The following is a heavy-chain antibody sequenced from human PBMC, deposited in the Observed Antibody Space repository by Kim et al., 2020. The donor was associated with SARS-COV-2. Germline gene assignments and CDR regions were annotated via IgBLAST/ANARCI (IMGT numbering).Heavy chain of an antibody. V-gene: IGHV4-59*01. CDR2: IYYSGST. CDR3: ARGGYDYVSMGY. CDR1: GGSISSYY. Sequence: SETLSLTCTVSGGSISSYYWSWIRQPPGKGLEWIGYIYYSGSTNYNPSLKSRVTISVDTSKNQFSLKLSSVTAADTAVYYCARGGYDYVSMGYWGQGTLVTVSS. D-gene: IGHD3-16*01. J-gene: IGHJ4*02.